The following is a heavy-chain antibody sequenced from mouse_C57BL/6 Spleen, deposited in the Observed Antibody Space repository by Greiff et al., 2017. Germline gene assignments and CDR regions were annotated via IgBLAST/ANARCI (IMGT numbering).Heavy chain of an antibody. J-gene: IGHJ1*03. Sequence: VQLQQPGAELVKPGASVKMSCKASGYTFTSYWMTWVKQRPGQGLEWIGEIDPGSGSTNYNEKFKSKATLTVDTTSSTAYMQLSSLTSEDSAVYSCARSHTVVAPYFDVWGTGPTVTASS. D-gene: IGHD1-1*01. CDR3: ARSHTVVAPYFDV. CDR2: IDPGSGST. V-gene: IGHV1-55*01. CDR1: GYTFTSYW.